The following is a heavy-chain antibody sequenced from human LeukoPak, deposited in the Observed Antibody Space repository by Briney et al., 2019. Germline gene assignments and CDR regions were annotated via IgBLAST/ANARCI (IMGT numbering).Heavy chain of an antibody. D-gene: IGHD3-10*01. CDR2: IYYTGGT. V-gene: IGHV4-59*01. CDR3: ARSGLSGSGRKRRAYFDY. J-gene: IGHJ4*01. Sequence: SETLSLTCSVSSGSISGYYWSWIRQPPGKGLEWIGYIYYTGGTNYNPTLSGRVTMSLDTSRDQLSLNLTSVTAAGTAVYYCARSGLSGSGRKRRAYFDYWGHGALVTVSS. CDR1: SGSISGYY.